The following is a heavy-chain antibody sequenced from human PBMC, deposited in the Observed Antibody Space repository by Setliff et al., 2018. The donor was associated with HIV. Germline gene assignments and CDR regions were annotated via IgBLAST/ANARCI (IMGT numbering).Heavy chain of an antibody. CDR3: ARDDRGRVRGVGPFDP. D-gene: IGHD3-10*01. J-gene: IGHJ5*02. CDR2: INPYNGNT. Sequence: ASVKVSCKASGYTFTSYGISWVRQAPGQGLEWMGWINPYNGNTNYAQKLQGRVTMTTGTSTSTAYMDLRSLRSDDTAVYYCARDDRGRVRGVGPFDPWGQGTLVTVSS. V-gene: IGHV1-18*01. CDR1: GYTFTSYG.